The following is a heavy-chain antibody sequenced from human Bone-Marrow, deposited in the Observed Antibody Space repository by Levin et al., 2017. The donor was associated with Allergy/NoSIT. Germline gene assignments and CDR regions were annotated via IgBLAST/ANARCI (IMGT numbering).Heavy chain of an antibody. J-gene: IGHJ4*02. V-gene: IGHV3-23*01. CDR2: ISGSGGST. Sequence: GGSLRLSCAASGFTFSSYAMSWVRQAPGKGLEWVSAISGSGGSTYYADSVKGRFTISRDNSKNTLYLQMNSLRAEDTAVYYCAKVGYYYGSGSYYWDYWGQGTLVTVSS. D-gene: IGHD3-10*01. CDR3: AKVGYYYGSGSYYWDY. CDR1: GFTFSSYA.